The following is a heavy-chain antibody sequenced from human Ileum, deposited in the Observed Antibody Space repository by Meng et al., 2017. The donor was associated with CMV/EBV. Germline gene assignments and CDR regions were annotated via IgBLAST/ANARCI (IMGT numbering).Heavy chain of an antibody. Sequence: GESLKISCVGSGFPFSTYAMSWVRQSPGKGLEWVANIKEGGTEKYYADSVKGRFTISRDNSKNSLYLQMNSLRAEDTAVYYCVRGVAANGNWCWGQGTQVTVSS. CDR1: GFPFSTYA. J-gene: IGHJ4*02. D-gene: IGHD6-13*01. V-gene: IGHV3-7*01. CDR2: IKEGGTEK. CDR3: VRGVAANGNWC.